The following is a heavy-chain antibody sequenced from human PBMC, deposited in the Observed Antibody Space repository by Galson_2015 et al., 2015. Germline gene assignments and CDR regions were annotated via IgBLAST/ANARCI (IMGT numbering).Heavy chain of an antibody. Sequence: SLRLSCAASGFTFSSYAMHWVRQAPGKGLEWVAVISYDGSNKYYADSVKGRFTISRDNSKNTLYLQMNSLRAEDTAVYYCARGEWELLFFDYWGQGTLVTVSS. V-gene: IGHV3-30-3*01. CDR1: GFTFSSYA. CDR3: ARGEWELLFFDY. J-gene: IGHJ4*02. D-gene: IGHD1-26*01. CDR2: ISYDGSNK.